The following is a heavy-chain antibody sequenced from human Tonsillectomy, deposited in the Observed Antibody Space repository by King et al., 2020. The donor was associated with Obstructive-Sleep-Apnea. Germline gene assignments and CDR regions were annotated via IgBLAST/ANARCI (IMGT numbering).Heavy chain of an antibody. CDR2: ISGSGGST. D-gene: IGHD3-16*01. J-gene: IGHJ3*02. CDR3: ANSRDNYVGAFDI. Sequence: VQLVESGGGLVQPGGSLRLSCAASGFTFSIYAVSWVRQAPGRGRDGVTGISGSGGSTYYPDPVKGRFTISRDNSKNTLCLQMNSLRAEDTAVYYCANSRDNYVGAFDIWGQGTMVTVSS. CDR1: GFTFSIYA. V-gene: IGHV3-23*04.